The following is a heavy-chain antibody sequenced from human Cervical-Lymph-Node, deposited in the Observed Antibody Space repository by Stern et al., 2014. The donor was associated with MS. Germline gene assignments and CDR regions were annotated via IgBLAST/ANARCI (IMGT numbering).Heavy chain of an antibody. CDR2: IYYSGST. D-gene: IGHD6-19*01. J-gene: IGHJ4*02. CDR1: GGSLTDYF. CDR3: ARHTWTIAVAEASFDY. V-gene: IGHV4-59*08. Sequence: VQLLESGPGLVRPSETLSLTCTVSGGSLTDYFWSWIRLPPGKGLEWIGYIYYSGSTNYKPSPKSRGPISVDTSTNQFSPSLSSVTAADTAVYFCARHTWTIAVAEASFDYWGQGALVTVSS.